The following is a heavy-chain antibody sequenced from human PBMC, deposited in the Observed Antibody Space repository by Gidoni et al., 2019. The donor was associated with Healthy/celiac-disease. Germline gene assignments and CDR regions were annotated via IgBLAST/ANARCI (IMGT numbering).Heavy chain of an antibody. J-gene: IGHJ4*02. V-gene: IGHV3-21*01. D-gene: IGHD5-12*01. CDR2: ISSSSSYI. Sequence: EVQLVESGAGLVKPGGSLRSSCEASGRTFSTYTMNWGRQAPGKGLWWVSSISSSSSYIYYADSVKGRFTISRDNAKNSLYLQMNSLRAEDTAVYYCARDGGRWLQPQRLGHFDYWGQGTLVTVSS. CDR1: GRTFSTYT. CDR3: ARDGGRWLQPQRLGHFDY.